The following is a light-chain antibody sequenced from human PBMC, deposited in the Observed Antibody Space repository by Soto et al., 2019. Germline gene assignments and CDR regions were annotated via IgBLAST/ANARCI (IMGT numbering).Light chain of an antibody. V-gene: IGLV1-51*01. CDR1: SSNIGNNY. J-gene: IGLJ1*01. CDR2: DNN. CDR3: GTWDSSLSAGDNYV. Sequence: QSALTQPPSVSAAPGQKVTISCSGSSSNIGNNYVSWYQQLPGTAPKLLIYDNNKRPSGIPDRFSGSKSGTSATLGITGLQTGDEADYYCGTWDSSLSAGDNYVFGTGTKLTVL.